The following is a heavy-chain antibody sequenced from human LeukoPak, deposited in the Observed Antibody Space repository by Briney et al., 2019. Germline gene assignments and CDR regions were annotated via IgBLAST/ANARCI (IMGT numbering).Heavy chain of an antibody. Sequence: GRSLRLSCAASGFTFSSYAMHWVRRAPGKGLEWVSYISSSGTVIYYADSVRGRFTVSRDNAKNSLYLQMNSLRDGDTAVYYCARDMSLLWFGDPFDYWGQGTLVTVSS. J-gene: IGHJ4*02. CDR3: ARDMSLLWFGDPFDY. D-gene: IGHD3-10*01. V-gene: IGHV3-48*02. CDR1: GFTFSSYA. CDR2: ISSSGTVI.